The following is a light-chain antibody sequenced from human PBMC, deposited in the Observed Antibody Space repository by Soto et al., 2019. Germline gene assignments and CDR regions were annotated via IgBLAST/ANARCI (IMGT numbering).Light chain of an antibody. CDR2: NAF. Sequence: EIVLTQSPGTLSLSPGERATLSCRASQSVGNNFLSWYQQRPGQAPRLLIYNAFSRATGISDRFSGSGSGTDFTLTISRLEPEDFAVYYCHQHAYSPHPFCQGTRLDIK. J-gene: IGKJ5*01. V-gene: IGKV3-20*01. CDR1: QSVGNNF. CDR3: HQHAYSPHP.